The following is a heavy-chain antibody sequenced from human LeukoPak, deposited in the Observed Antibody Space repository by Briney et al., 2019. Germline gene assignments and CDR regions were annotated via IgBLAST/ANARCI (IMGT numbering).Heavy chain of an antibody. Sequence: ASVKVSCKAFGYTFTGYYMHWVRQAPGQGLEWMGWINPNSGGTNYAQKFQGRVTMTRDTSISTAYMELSRLRSDDTAVYYCARFPPLTGSNWFDPWGQGTLVTVSS. CDR3: ARFPPLTGSNWFDP. J-gene: IGHJ5*02. CDR2: INPNSGGT. D-gene: IGHD1-20*01. CDR1: GYTFTGYY. V-gene: IGHV1-2*02.